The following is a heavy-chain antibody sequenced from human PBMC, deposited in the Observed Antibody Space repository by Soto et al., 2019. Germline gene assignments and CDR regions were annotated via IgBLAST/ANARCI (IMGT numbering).Heavy chain of an antibody. CDR1: GGTFSSYA. CDR3: ARDRTAAAGTFYYYYGMDV. D-gene: IGHD6-13*01. Sequence: QVQLVQSGGEVKKPGSSVKVSCKASGGTFSSYAISWVRQAPGQGLEWMGGIIPIFGTANYAQKFQGRVTITADKSTSTAYMELSSLRSEDTAVYYCARDRTAAAGTFYYYYGMDVWGQGTTVTVSS. J-gene: IGHJ6*02. CDR2: IIPIFGTA. V-gene: IGHV1-69*06.